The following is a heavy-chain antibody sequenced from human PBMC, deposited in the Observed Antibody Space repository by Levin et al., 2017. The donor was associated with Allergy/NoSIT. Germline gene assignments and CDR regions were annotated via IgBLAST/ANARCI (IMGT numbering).Heavy chain of an antibody. V-gene: IGHV2-5*02. CDR3: AHSRAAAGAFNY. Sequence: SGPTLVKPTQTLTLTCTFSGFSVTTRGVGVGWIRQPPGKALEWLALVYWDDDYRYSPSLKSRLTITKDTSKNQVVLTMTNMDPVDTATYYCAHSRAAAGAFNYWGQGTLVTV. J-gene: IGHJ4*02. CDR1: GFSVTTRGVG. CDR2: VYWDDDY. D-gene: IGHD6-13*01.